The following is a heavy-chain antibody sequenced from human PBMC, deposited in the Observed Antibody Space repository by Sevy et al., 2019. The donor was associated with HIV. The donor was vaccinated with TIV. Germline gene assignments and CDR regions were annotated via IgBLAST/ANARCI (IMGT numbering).Heavy chain of an antibody. D-gene: IGHD6-19*01. CDR1: GFTFGDYA. CDR2: IRSKAYGGTT. V-gene: IGHV3-49*03. Sequence: GGSLRLSCTASGFTFGDYAMSWFRQAPGKGLEWVGFIRSKAYGGTTEDAASVKGRFTISRDDSKSIAYLQMNSLKTEDTAVYYCTRDFSSGWYRYYFDYWGQGTLVTVSS. J-gene: IGHJ4*02. CDR3: TRDFSSGWYRYYFDY.